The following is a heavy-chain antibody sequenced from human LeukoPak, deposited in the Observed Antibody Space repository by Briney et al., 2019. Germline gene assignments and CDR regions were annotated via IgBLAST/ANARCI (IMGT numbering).Heavy chain of an antibody. D-gene: IGHD2-2*01. Sequence: PGGSLRLSCATSGFTFSSYGMNWFRQAPGKRLEWVSYISGDSADIYYADSVKGRFTISRDKARNSLYLQMDSLRDEDTAIYYCARSVTSRLYWGQGTLVTVSS. CDR2: ISGDSADI. CDR3: ARSVTSRLY. CDR1: GFTFSSYG. V-gene: IGHV3-48*02. J-gene: IGHJ4*02.